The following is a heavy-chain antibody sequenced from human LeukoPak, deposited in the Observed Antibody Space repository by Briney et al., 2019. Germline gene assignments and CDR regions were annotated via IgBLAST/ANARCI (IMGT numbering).Heavy chain of an antibody. CDR1: GASFSGYY. CDR3: ARGRITTKGPHITMVRGVRFDY. D-gene: IGHD3-10*01. Sequence: PSETLSLTCGVYGASFSGYYWSWIRQPPGKGLEWIGEIIPSGSTNYNPSLKSRVTISVDTSKNQFSLKLSSVTAADTAVYYCARGRITTKGPHITMVRGVRFDYWGQGTLVTVSS. CDR2: IIPSGST. V-gene: IGHV4-34*01. J-gene: IGHJ4*02.